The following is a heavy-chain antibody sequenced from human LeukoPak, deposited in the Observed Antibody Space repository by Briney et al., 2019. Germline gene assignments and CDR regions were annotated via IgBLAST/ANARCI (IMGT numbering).Heavy chain of an antibody. V-gene: IGHV3-66*01. J-gene: IGHJ3*02. CDR3: ARELPYYYDSSGEKSDAFDI. D-gene: IGHD3-22*01. CDR2: IYSGGST. CDR1: GFTVSSNY. Sequence: GGSLRLSCAASGFTVSSNYMSWVRQAPGKGLEWVSVIYSGGSTHYADSVKGRFTISRDNSKNTLYLQMNSLRAEDTAVYYCARELPYYYDSSGEKSDAFDIWGQGTMVTVSS.